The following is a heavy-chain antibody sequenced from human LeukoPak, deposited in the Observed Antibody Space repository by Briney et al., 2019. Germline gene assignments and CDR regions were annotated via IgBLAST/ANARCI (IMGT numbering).Heavy chain of an antibody. CDR2: IIPILGIA. CDR1: GGTFSSYA. V-gene: IGHV1-69*04. D-gene: IGHD1-26*01. Sequence: SVKVSCKASGGTFSSYAISWVRQAPGQGLEWMGRIIPILGIANYAQKFQGRVTITADKSTSTAYMELSSLRSDDTAVYYCAREGGDGIVGALRGYMDVWGKGTTVTVSS. J-gene: IGHJ6*03. CDR3: AREGGDGIVGALRGYMDV.